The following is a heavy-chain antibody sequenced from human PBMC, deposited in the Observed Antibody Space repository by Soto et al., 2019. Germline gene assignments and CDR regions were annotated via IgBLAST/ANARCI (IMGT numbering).Heavy chain of an antibody. CDR1: GFDFSTYS. J-gene: IGHJ6*02. CDR2: VSMDSDTI. CDR3: TTDLTTLLWFGDPEHGMDV. V-gene: IGHV3-48*01. Sequence: GGSLRLSCTASGFDFSTYSMNWVRQAPGKGLEWMAYVSMDSDTIHYADSVKGRFTISRDDPENSLYLQMNSLKTEDTAVYYCTTDLTTLLWFGDPEHGMDVWGQGTTVTVSS. D-gene: IGHD3-10*01.